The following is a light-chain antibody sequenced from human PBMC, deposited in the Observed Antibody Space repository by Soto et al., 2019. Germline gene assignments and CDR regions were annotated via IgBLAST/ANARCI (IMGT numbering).Light chain of an antibody. Sequence: IQLPQSPSFLSASLGDRFTITCRASRCISSYLAWYQQKPGKAPKLLIYAASTLHTGVPSRFSGSGSGTEFTLTISSLQPEDFATYYCQQLNSYLITFGQGTRLEIK. V-gene: IGKV1-9*01. CDR3: QQLNSYLIT. CDR2: AAS. J-gene: IGKJ5*01. CDR1: RCISSY.